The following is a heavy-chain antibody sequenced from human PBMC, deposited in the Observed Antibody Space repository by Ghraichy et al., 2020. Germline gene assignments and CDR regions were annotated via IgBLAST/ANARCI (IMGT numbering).Heavy chain of an antibody. J-gene: IGHJ4*02. D-gene: IGHD3-16*01. V-gene: IGHV4-39*01. Sequence: NLSLTCTVSGGSISDSNFYWGWIRQSPGKGLEWIGSMHHSGTSYETTSLKSRVSLSIDSFNSQFSLKLTSVTAADTAVYYCARHRFFKGGEIDSWGQGILVAVSS. CDR3: ARHRFFKGGEIDS. CDR2: MHHSGTS. CDR1: GGSISDSNFY.